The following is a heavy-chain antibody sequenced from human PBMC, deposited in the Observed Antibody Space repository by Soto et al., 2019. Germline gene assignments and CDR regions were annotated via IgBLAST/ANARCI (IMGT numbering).Heavy chain of an antibody. CDR2: INHSGST. CDR3: AREETIAAAGPSWFDP. V-gene: IGHV4-34*01. D-gene: IGHD6-13*01. CDR1: GGSFSGYY. Sequence: QVQLQQWGAGLLKPSETLSLTCAVYGGSFSGYYWSWIRQPPGKGLECIGEINHSGSTNYNPSLKSRVTIAVDTSKNQFSLKLSSVTAADTAVYYCAREETIAAAGPSWFDPWGQGTLVTVSS. J-gene: IGHJ5*02.